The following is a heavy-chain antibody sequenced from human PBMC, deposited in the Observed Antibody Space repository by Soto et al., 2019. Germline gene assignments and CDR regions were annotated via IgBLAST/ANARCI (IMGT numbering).Heavy chain of an antibody. V-gene: IGHV4-31*03. CDR2: IYYSGST. Sequence: SETLSLTCTVSGGSISSGGYYWSWIRQHPGKGLEWIGYIYYSGSTYYNPSLKSRVTISVDTSKNQFSLKLSSVTAADTAVYYCARSLLGYYIAPLFDPWGQGTLVTVSS. CDR1: GGSISSGGYY. D-gene: IGHD3-3*01. J-gene: IGHJ5*02. CDR3: ARSLLGYYIAPLFDP.